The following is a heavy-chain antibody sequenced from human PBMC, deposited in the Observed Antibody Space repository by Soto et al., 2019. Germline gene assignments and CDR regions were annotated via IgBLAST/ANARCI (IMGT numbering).Heavy chain of an antibody. CDR3: ARHPDSGYDPAYYFYGMDV. CDR2: IYPGDSDT. Sequence: PGESLKISCTGSGYSFSTYWIAWVRQMPGKGLEWMGIIYPGDSDTRYSPSFQGQVTISADKSINTAYLQWSSPKASDSAMYYCARHPDSGYDPAYYFYGMDVWGQGTTVTVSS. J-gene: IGHJ6*02. D-gene: IGHD5-12*01. CDR1: GYSFSTYW. V-gene: IGHV5-51*01.